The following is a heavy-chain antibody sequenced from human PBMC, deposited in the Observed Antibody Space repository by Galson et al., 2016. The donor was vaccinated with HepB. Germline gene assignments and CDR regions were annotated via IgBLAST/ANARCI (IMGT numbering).Heavy chain of an antibody. CDR2: ISHDGTVI. V-gene: IGHV3-74*03. D-gene: IGHD6-13*01. J-gene: IGHJ4*02. CDR1: GFTFSSYV. Sequence: SLRLSCAASGFTFSSYVMHWVRQAPGEGLVWVSRISHDGTVITYADSAKGRFTISRDNAKNTVYLQMRSLRAEDTAVYYCVRDVKQKFYDYWGQGTRVTVSS. CDR3: VRDVKQKFYDY.